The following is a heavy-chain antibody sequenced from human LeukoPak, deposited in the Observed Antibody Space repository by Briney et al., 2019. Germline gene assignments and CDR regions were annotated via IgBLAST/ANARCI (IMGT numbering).Heavy chain of an antibody. CDR1: GGSISSSSYY. Sequence: PSETLSLTCTVSGGSISSSSYYWGWIRQPPGKGLEWIGSIYYSGSTYYNPSLKSRVTISVDTSKNQFSLKLSSVTAADTAVYYCARVDYGMQGYFDYWGQGTLVTVSS. D-gene: IGHD4-17*01. V-gene: IGHV4-39*07. CDR3: ARVDYGMQGYFDY. J-gene: IGHJ4*02. CDR2: IYYSGST.